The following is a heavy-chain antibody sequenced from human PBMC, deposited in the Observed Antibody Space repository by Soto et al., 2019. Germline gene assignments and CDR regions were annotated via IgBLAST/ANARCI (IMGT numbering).Heavy chain of an antibody. CDR3: ARVGCSGGSCYSGYYGMDV. J-gene: IGHJ6*02. D-gene: IGHD2-15*01. CDR2: IYHSGST. V-gene: IGHV4-4*02. Sequence: SETLSLTCAVSGGPISSSNWWSWVRQPPGKGLEWIGEIYHSGSTNYNPSLKSRVTISVDKSKNQFSLKLSSVTAADTAVYYCARVGCSGGSCYSGYYGMDVWGQGTTVTVSS. CDR1: GGPISSSNW.